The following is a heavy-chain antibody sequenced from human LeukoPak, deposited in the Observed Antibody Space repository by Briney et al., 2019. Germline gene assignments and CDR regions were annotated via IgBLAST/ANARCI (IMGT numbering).Heavy chain of an antibody. V-gene: IGHV4-39*01. J-gene: IGHJ4*02. D-gene: IGHD3-22*01. CDR1: GGSISSSSYY. CDR2: IYYRGSP. CDR3: ARRFTMIVVIPEDYFDY. Sequence: KPSETLSLTCTVSGGSISSSSYYWGWIRQPPGKGLEGIGSIYYRGSPYYTPSLKRRVTISVHAYKHQFSLKLSPVTAADTAVYYCARRFTMIVVIPEDYFDYWGQGTLVTVSS.